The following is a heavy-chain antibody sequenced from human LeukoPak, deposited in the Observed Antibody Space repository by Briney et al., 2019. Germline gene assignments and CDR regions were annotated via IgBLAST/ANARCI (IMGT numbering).Heavy chain of an antibody. V-gene: IGHV3-7*03. Sequence: DSVKGRFTISRDNAKNSLYLQMNSLRAEDTAVYYCARDLMSHAFDIWGQGTMVTVSS. J-gene: IGHJ3*02. CDR3: ARDLMSHAFDI.